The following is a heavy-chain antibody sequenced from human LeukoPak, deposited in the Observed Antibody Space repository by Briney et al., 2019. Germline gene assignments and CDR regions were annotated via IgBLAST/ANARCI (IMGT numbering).Heavy chain of an antibody. CDR1: GGTFSSYA. D-gene: IGHD5-24*01. Sequence: SVKVSCKASGGTFSSYAISWVRQAPGQGLEWMGGIIPIFGTANYAQKFQGRVTITTDESTSTAYMELSSLGSEDTAVYYCARGETPTYYYYYMDVWGKGTMVTVSS. V-gene: IGHV1-69*05. J-gene: IGHJ6*03. CDR3: ARGETPTYYYYYMDV. CDR2: IIPIFGTA.